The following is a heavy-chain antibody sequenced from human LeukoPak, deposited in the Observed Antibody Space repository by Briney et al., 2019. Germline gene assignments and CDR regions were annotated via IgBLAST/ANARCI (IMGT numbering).Heavy chain of an antibody. V-gene: IGHV3-74*01. CDR2: IKSDGSST. J-gene: IGHJ4*02. CDR1: GFTFSSYW. D-gene: IGHD2-8*02. Sequence: PGGSLRLSCAASGFTFSSYWMHCVRQAPGKGLVWVSRIKSDGSSTSYADSVKGRFTISRDNAKNTLYLQMKSLRAEDTAVYYCARTLGLTSWYYFDYWGQGTLVTVSS. CDR3: ARTLGLTSWYYFDY.